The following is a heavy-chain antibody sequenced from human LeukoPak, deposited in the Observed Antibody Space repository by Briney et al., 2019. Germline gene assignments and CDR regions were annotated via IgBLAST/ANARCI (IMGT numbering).Heavy chain of an antibody. CDR2: ISSSSSTI. CDR1: GFTFSSYS. D-gene: IGHD4-17*01. J-gene: IGHJ4*02. Sequence: PGGSLRLSCAASGFTFSSYSMNWVRQAPGKGLEWVSYISSSSSTIYYADSVKGRFTISRDNAKNSLYLQMNSLRAEDTAVYYCARDLPSYDYGDYAEEPFDYWGQGTLVTVSS. CDR3: ARDLPSYDYGDYAEEPFDY. V-gene: IGHV3-48*01.